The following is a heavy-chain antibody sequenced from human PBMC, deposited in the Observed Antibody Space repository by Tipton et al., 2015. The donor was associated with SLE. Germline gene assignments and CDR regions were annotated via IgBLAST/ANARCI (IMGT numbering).Heavy chain of an antibody. J-gene: IGHJ4*02. CDR2: INPNSGGT. D-gene: IGHD3-16*02. Sequence: QVQLVQSGAEVKKPGASVKVSCKASGYTFIDYYMHWVRQAPGQGLEWMGRINPNSGGTNYAQKFQGRVTMTRDTSISTAYMELSRLRSDDTAVYYCARVEDYIWGSYRSSFDYWGQGTLVTVSS. CDR1: GYTFIDYY. CDR3: ARVEDYIWGSYRSSFDY. V-gene: IGHV1-2*06.